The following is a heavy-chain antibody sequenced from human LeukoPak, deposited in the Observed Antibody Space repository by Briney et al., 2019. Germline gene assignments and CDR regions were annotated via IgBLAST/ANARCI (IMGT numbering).Heavy chain of an antibody. D-gene: IGHD2-2*01. V-gene: IGHV1-46*01. Sequence: GASVKVSCKASGYTFTSYYMHWVRQAPGQGLEWMRIINPSGGSTSYAQKFQGRVTMTRDTSTSTVYMELSSLRSEDTAVYYCARGSRGVVPAATFDYWGQGTLVTVS. CDR3: ARGSRGVVPAATFDY. J-gene: IGHJ4*02. CDR2: INPSGGST. CDR1: GYTFTSYY.